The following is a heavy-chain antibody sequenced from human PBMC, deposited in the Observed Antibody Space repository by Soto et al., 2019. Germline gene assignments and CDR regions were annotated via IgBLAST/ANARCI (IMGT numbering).Heavy chain of an antibody. V-gene: IGHV3-30*18. D-gene: IGHD2-15*01. J-gene: IGHJ4*02. CDR1: GFTFSSYG. CDR2: ISYDGSNK. CDR3: AKVEGMLVAAPLFDY. Sequence: GGSLRLSCAASGFTFSSYGMHWVRQAPGKGLEWVAVISYDGSNKYYADSVKGRFTISRDNSKNTLYLQMNSLRAEDTAVYYCAKVEGMLVAAPLFDYWGQGTLVTVSS.